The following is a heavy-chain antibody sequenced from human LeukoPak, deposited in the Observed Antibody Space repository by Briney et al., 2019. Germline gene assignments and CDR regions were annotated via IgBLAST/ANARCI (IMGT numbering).Heavy chain of an antibody. D-gene: IGHD3-16*02. CDR1: GYTFTSYA. CDR3: AREVYDYVWGSYRYLDI. CDR2: INAGNGNT. V-gene: IGHV1-3*01. J-gene: IGHJ3*02. Sequence: GASVKVSCKASGYTFTSYAMHWVRQAPGQRLEWVGWINAGNGNTKYSQEFQGRVTITRDTSISTAYMELSRLRSDDTAVHYCAREVYDYVWGSYRYLDIWGQGTMVTVSS.